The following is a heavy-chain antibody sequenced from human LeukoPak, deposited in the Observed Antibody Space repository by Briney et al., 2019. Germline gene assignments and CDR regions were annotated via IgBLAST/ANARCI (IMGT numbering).Heavy chain of an antibody. V-gene: IGHV3-66*01. CDR3: ARDAFYGSGLDAFDI. D-gene: IGHD3-10*01. CDR1: GFTVSSNY. CDR2: IYGGGNT. Sequence: GGSLRPSCAASGFTVSSNYMTWVRQAPGKGLEWVSVIYGGGNTYYADSVKGRFTISRDNSKNTLYLQMNSLRAEDTAVYYCARDAFYGSGLDAFDIWGQGTMVTVSS. J-gene: IGHJ3*02.